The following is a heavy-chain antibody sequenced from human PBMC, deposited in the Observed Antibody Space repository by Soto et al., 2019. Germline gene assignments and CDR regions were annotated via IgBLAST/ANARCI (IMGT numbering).Heavy chain of an antibody. Sequence: EVQLVESGGGLVQPGGSLKLSCAASGFIFSDSGLHWVRQASGKGLEWVGRIRSQAHSYATLYAESVKGRFTISSDDSKSTTYLQMTRLKTEDTPVYYCTRRPYNRSGYYSNGNYYGMDVWGQRTTVTLSS. J-gene: IGHJ6*02. CDR1: GFIFSDSG. CDR3: TRRPYNRSGYYSNGNYYGMDV. CDR2: IRSQAHSYAT. D-gene: IGHD3-22*01. V-gene: IGHV3-73*02.